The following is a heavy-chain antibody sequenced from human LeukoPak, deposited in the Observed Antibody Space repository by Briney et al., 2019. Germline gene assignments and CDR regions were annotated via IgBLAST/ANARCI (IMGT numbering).Heavy chain of an antibody. CDR2: IRSKTDGGTT. V-gene: IGHV3-15*01. J-gene: IGHJ4*02. D-gene: IGHD5-12*01. CDR3: TTSLYSGYDWGSDY. Sequence: GGSPRLSCAASGFTFSSYWMSWVRQAPGKGLEWVGRIRSKTDGGTTGSAAPVKGRFTISRDDSKNTLYLQMNSLKTEDTAVYYCTTSLYSGYDWGSDYWGQGTLVTVSS. CDR1: GFTFSSYW.